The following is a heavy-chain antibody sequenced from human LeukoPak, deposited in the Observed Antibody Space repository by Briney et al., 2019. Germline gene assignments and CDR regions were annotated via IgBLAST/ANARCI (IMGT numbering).Heavy chain of an antibody. J-gene: IGHJ3*02. CDR3: ASAYPSSIAARRREEAFDI. CDR2: IYSGGST. Sequence: PGGSLRLSCAASGFTVSSNYMSWVRQAPGKGLEWVSVIYSGGSTYYADSVKGRFTISRDNSKNTLYLQMNSLRAEDTAVYYCASAYPSSIAARRREEAFDIWGQGTMVTASS. D-gene: IGHD6-6*01. CDR1: GFTVSSNY. V-gene: IGHV3-53*01.